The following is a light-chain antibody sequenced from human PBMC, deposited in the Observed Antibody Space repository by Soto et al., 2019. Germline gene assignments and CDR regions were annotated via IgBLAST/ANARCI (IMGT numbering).Light chain of an antibody. CDR2: GTS. J-gene: IGKJ1*01. CDR3: QHYCISRT. V-gene: IGKV3-20*01. CDR1: QGVSSNY. Sequence: EIVMTPYPRTLSLSPGDRAPLSCRASQGVSSNYLAWYQQKSGQAPRLLLYGTSSRATGIPERFSGSGSGTDFTLTISRLEPEDFAVYYCQHYCISRTFGQGTKV.